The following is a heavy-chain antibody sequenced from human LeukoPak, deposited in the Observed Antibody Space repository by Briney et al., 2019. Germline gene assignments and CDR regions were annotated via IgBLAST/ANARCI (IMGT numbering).Heavy chain of an antibody. Sequence: SETLSLTCAVSGGSISSGAYSWSWIRQPPGKGLEWIGEINHSGSTNYNPSLKSRVTISVDTSKNQFSLKLSSVTAADTAVYYCARHSRWPNWFDPWGQGTLVTVSS. V-gene: IGHV4-34*01. CDR1: GGSISSGAYS. D-gene: IGHD5-24*01. J-gene: IGHJ5*02. CDR2: INHSGST. CDR3: ARHSRWPNWFDP.